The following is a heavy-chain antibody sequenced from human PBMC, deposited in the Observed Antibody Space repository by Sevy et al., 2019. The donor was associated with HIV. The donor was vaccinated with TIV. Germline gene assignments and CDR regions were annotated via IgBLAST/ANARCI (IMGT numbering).Heavy chain of an antibody. CDR3: AGGGPNQHQLDYFDY. Sequence: SETLSLTCTVSGVSISNYYWAWIRQPPGKGLECVGFSGSTNYNPSLKSPVPTSVDTSKNHFSLKLSSVTVADTAIYYCAGGGPNQHQLDYFDYWGQGTLVTVSS. CDR1: GVSISNYY. CDR2: SGST. J-gene: IGHJ4*02. D-gene: IGHD6-13*01. V-gene: IGHV4-59*01.